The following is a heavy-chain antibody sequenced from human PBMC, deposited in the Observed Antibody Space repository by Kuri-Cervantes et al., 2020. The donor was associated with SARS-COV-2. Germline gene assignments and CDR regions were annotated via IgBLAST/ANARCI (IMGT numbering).Heavy chain of an antibody. J-gene: IGHJ5*02. CDR1: GFTFMNYA. V-gene: IGHV3-21*01. CDR3: AIIAAAGGWGFDP. D-gene: IGHD6-13*01. Sequence: GESLKISCAASGFTFMNYAMNWVRQAPGKGLEWVSSISSSSSYRYYAASVKGRFTISRDNAKNTLYLQMNSLRAEDTAVYYCAIIAAAGGWGFDPWGQGTLVTVSS. CDR2: ISSSSSYR.